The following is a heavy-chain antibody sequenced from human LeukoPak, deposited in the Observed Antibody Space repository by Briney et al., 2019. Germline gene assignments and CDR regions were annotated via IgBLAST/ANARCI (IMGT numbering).Heavy chain of an antibody. Sequence: PSETLSLTCTVSGGSISSYYWGWIRQPPGKGLEWIGEINHSGSTNYNPSLKSRVTISVDTSKNQFSLKLSSVTAADTAVYYCARQDDYSSTFDPWGQGTLVTVSS. D-gene: IGHD4-11*01. J-gene: IGHJ5*02. CDR3: ARQDDYSSTFDP. CDR2: INHSGST. V-gene: IGHV4-34*01. CDR1: GGSISSYY.